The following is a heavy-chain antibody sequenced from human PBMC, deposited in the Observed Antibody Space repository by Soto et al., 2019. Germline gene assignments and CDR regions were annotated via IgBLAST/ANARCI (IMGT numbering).Heavy chain of an antibody. V-gene: IGHV1-3*01. D-gene: IGHD6-13*01. CDR1: GYTFTSYA. CDR2: INAGNGNT. Sequence: ASVKVSCKASGYTFTSYAMHWVRQAPGQRLEWMGWINAGNGNTKYSQKFQGRVTITRDTSASTAYMELSSLRSEDTAVYYCAREGAQQLRRLGYWGQEPLVPVSS. J-gene: IGHJ4*02. CDR3: AREGAQQLRRLGY.